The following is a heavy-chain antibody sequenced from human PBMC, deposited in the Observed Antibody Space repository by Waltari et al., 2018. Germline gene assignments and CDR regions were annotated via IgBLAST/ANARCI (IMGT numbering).Heavy chain of an antibody. V-gene: IGHV3-7*01. D-gene: IGHD6-19*01. CDR1: GFTFSSYW. CDR2: IKQDGSEK. Sequence: EVQLVESGGGLVQPGGSLRLSCAASGFTFSSYWMSWVRQAPGKGLEWVANIKQDGSEKYYVDSVKGRFTISRDNAKNSRYLQMNSLRAEDTAVYYCARDQRSRIAVADFDYWGQGTLVTVSS. J-gene: IGHJ4*02. CDR3: ARDQRSRIAVADFDY.